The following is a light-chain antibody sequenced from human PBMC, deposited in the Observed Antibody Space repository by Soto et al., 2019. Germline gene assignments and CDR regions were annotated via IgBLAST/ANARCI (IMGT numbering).Light chain of an antibody. CDR2: KND. CDR3: AAWDDNLGGLVL. Sequence: QSVLTQPPSASGTPGQRGTISCSGTTSNIGKNTVNWYQKLPGTAPKLLIYKNDQRPSGVPDRFSGSKSGTSASLAVSGLHSDDESEYYCAAWDDNLGGLVLFGGGTKLTVL. V-gene: IGLV1-44*01. CDR1: TSNIGKNT. J-gene: IGLJ3*02.